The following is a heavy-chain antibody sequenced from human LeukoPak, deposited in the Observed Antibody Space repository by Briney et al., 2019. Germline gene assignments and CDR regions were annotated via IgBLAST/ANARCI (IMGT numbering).Heavy chain of an antibody. V-gene: IGHV4-59*01. CDR2: IYYSGST. CDR3: ARVRGGGYDY. D-gene: IGHD1-26*01. Sequence: SETLSLTCTVSGGSISSYYWGWIRQPPGKGLEWIGYIYYSGSTNNNPSLKSRVTISVDTSKNQFSLKLSSVTAADTAVYYCARVRGGGYDYWGQGTLVTVSS. CDR1: GGSISSYY. J-gene: IGHJ4*02.